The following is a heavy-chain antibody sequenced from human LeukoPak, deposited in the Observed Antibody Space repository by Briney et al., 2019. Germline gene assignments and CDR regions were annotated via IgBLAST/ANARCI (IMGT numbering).Heavy chain of an antibody. D-gene: IGHD3-3*01. CDR1: GGSISSYY. V-gene: IGHV4-59*12. J-gene: IGHJ4*02. CDR2: IYYSGST. Sequence: PSETLSLTCTVAGGSISSYYWSWIRQPPGKGLEWIGYIYYSGSTNYNPSLKSRVTISVDTSKNQFSLKLRSVTAADTAVYYCTRDDTVFGVDSWGQGTLVTVSS. CDR3: TRDDTVFGVDS.